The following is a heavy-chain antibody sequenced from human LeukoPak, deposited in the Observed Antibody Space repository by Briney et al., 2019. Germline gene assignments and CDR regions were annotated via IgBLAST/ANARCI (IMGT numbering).Heavy chain of an antibody. V-gene: IGHV4-59*12. J-gene: IGHJ4*02. D-gene: IGHD3-22*01. Sequence: SETLSLTCTVSGGSISSYYWSWIRQPPGKGLEWMGYIYYSGSNNYNPSLKNRVTIIVDTSTNHFSFKQRSVTAADTAVLYYVGDSSGYYYYWGQGTMVTVSS. CDR2: IYYSGSN. CDR3: VGDSSGYYYY. CDR1: GGSISSYY.